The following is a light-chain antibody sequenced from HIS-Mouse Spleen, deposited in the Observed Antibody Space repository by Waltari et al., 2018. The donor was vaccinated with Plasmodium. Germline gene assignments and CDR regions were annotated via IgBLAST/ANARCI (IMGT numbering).Light chain of an antibody. CDR2: AAS. V-gene: IGKV1-39*01. Sequence: DIQMTHSPSSLSASVGDRVTITCRASQSISSYLNWYQQKQGKAPKLLIYAASSLQSGVPSRFSGSGSGTDFTLTISSLQPEDFATYYCQQSYSTPYTFGQGTKLEIK. J-gene: IGKJ2*01. CDR1: QSISSY. CDR3: QQSYSTPYT.